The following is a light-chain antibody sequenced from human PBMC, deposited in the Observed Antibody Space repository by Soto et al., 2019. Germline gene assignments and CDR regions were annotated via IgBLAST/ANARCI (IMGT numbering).Light chain of an antibody. J-gene: IGLJ3*02. CDR3: TSYVGKDIWV. CDR2: EVT. Sequence: QTVVTHPPSASGSPGQSVTISCPGTSSDVGAYKYVSWYQQYPGKAPKLMIYEVTKRPSGVPDRFYGSKAGNTAYLTVSGLQAEDEADYYCTSYVGKDIWVFGGGTQLTVL. CDR1: SSDVGAYKY. V-gene: IGLV2-8*01.